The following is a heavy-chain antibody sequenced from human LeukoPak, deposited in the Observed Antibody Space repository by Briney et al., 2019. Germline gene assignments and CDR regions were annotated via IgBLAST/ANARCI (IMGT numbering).Heavy chain of an antibody. CDR2: INPNSGGT. V-gene: IGHV1-2*02. CDR1: AYTFTGYY. D-gene: IGHD3-16*02. CDR3: ARGEITSGGVIVVFDD. Sequence: ASVKVSCKASAYTFTGYYMHWVRQAPGQGLEWMGWINPNSGGTNYAQKFHGRVTMTRDTSISTAYMELSRLRSDDTAVYYCARGEITSGGVIVVFDDWGQGTLVTVSS. J-gene: IGHJ4*02.